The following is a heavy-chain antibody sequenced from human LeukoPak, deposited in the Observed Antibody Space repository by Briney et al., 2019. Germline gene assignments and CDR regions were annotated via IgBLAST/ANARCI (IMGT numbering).Heavy chain of an antibody. CDR1: GGSISSYY. J-gene: IGHJ4*02. V-gene: IGHV4-59*08. CDR3: ARRSRGGLDY. D-gene: IGHD3-16*01. CDR2: IYYSGST. Sequence: SETLSLTCTVSGGSISSYYWSWIRQPPGKGLEWIGYIYYSGSTNYNPSLKSRVTISVDTSKNQFSLKLCSVTAADTAVYYCARRSRGGLDYWGQGTLVTVSS.